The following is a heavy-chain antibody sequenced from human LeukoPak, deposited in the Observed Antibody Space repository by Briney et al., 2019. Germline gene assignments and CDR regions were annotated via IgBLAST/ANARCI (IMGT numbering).Heavy chain of an antibody. CDR3: ARDGEPRYWGSGYYYGMDV. D-gene: IGHD7-27*01. V-gene: IGHV3-23*01. CDR2: ISGSGGST. CDR1: GFNFGTYA. J-gene: IGHJ6*02. Sequence: QPGGSLRLSCAASGFNFGTYAMNWVRQTPGKGPEWVSSISGSGGSTYYADSVKGRFTISRDNSKNTVSLQMNSLRGDDTAVYYCARDGEPRYWGSGYYYGMDVWGQGATVTVSS.